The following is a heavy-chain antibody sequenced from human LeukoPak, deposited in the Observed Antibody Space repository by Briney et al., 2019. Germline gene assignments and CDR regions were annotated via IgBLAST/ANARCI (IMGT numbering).Heavy chain of an antibody. CDR3: AKDGTSRYDFWSGSYSHYYYYYMDV. J-gene: IGHJ6*03. V-gene: IGHV3-23*01. CDR1: GFTFRSYA. CDR2: ISGSVGST. Sequence: GGSLRLSCAASGFTFRSYAMSWVRQAPGKGLEWVSAISGSVGSTYYADSVKGRFTISTDNSKNTLYLQMNSLRVEDTAVYYCAKDGTSRYDFWSGSYSHYYYYYMDVWGEGTTVTVSS. D-gene: IGHD3-3*01.